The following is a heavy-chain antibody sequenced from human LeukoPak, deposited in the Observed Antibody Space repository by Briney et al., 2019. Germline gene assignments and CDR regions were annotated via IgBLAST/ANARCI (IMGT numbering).Heavy chain of an antibody. V-gene: IGHV1-2*02. CDR1: GHTFTGYY. CDR2: INANSGDT. D-gene: IGHD2-2*01. J-gene: IGHJ6*03. Sequence: ASVKVSCKASGHTFTGYYMHWVRQAPGQGLEWMGWINANSGDTNYAQKFQGRVTMTRDTSISTAYMELSRLRSDDTAVYYCARGPLYCSSTSCPPPWDYYYYMDVWGKGTTVTISS. CDR3: ARGPLYCSSTSCPPPWDYYYYMDV.